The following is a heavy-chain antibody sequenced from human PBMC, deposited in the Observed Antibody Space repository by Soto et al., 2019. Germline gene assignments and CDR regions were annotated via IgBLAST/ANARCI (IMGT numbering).Heavy chain of an antibody. Sequence: QVQLQESGPGLVKPSGTLSLTCAVSGGSISSSNWWSWVRQPPGKGLEWIGEIYHSGSTNYNPSLKSRVTISIDKSNNHFYLKLSSVCAADTAVYYCASRRNARNRRYCSGGSFRKDTVHWGQGTLVTVSS. CDR2: IYHSGST. CDR1: GGSISSSNW. J-gene: IGHJ4*02. V-gene: IGHV4-4*02. CDR3: ASRRNARNRRYCSGGSFRKDTVH. D-gene: IGHD2-15*01.